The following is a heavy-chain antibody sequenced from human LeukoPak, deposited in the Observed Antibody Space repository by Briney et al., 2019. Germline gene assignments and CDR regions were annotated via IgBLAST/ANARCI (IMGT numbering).Heavy chain of an antibody. V-gene: IGHV1-2*02. CDR2: INPNSGGT. CDR3: ARAENIVVVPAAIFDP. J-gene: IGHJ5*02. CDR1: GYTFTGYY. Sequence: GASVKVSCKXSGYTFTGYYMHWVRQAPGQGLEWMGWINPNSGGTSYAQKFQGRVTMTRDTSISTAYMELSRLRSDDTAVYYCARAENIVVVPAAIFDPWGQGTLVTVSS. D-gene: IGHD2-2*02.